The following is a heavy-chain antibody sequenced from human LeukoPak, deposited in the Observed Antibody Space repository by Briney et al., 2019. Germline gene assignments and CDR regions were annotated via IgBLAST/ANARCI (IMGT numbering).Heavy chain of an antibody. V-gene: IGHV3-30*02. CDR2: IRYDGSNK. Sequence: GGSLRLSCAASGFTFSSYGMHWVRQAPGKGLEWVAFIRYDGSNKYYADSVKGRFTISRDNSKNTLYLQMNSLRAEDTAVYCCAKTCSSTSCHNGYFQHWGQGTLVTVSS. D-gene: IGHD2-2*01. J-gene: IGHJ1*01. CDR1: GFTFSSYG. CDR3: AKTCSSTSCHNGYFQH.